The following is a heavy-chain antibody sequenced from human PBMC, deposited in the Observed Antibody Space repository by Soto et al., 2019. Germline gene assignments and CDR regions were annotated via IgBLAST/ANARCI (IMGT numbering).Heavy chain of an antibody. J-gene: IGHJ3*02. V-gene: IGHV1-3*01. D-gene: IGHD3-10*01. CDR1: GYTFTTYP. CDR3: ARGLTMVRGLILDAFDM. Sequence: QVQLVQSGAEVKKPGASVKVSCKTSGYTFTTYPMHWVRQAPGQRLEWMGWINAGNGNTKYSQKFQGRVTITRDTPARTAYMELSSLRSEDTAVYYCARGLTMVRGLILDAFDMWGQGTMVTVSS. CDR2: INAGNGNT.